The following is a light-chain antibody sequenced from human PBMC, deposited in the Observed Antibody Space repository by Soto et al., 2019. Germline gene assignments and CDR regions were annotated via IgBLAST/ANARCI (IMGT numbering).Light chain of an antibody. CDR3: GTWDSSLSAGI. CDR1: SSNIGNNY. CDR2: DNN. Sequence: SALTQPPSVSAAPGQKVTISCSGRSSNIGNNYVSWYQQLPGTAPKLLIYDNNLRPSGIPDRFSGSKSGTSATLGITGLPTGDEADYFCGTWDSSLSAGIFGTGTKV. V-gene: IGLV1-51*01. J-gene: IGLJ1*01.